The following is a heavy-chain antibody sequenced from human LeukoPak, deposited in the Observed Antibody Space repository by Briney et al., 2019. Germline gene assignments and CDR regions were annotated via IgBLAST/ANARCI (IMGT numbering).Heavy chain of an antibody. V-gene: IGHV4-30-2*01. D-gene: IGHD4-17*01. Sequence: SETLSLTCTVSDGSISSGDYYWSWIRQPPGKGLEWIGYIYHSGSTYYNPSLKSRVTISVDRSKNQFSLKLSSVTAADTAVYYCARHDRDYEGFDYWGQGTLVTVSS. J-gene: IGHJ4*02. CDR1: DGSISSGDYY. CDR2: IYHSGST. CDR3: ARHDRDYEGFDY.